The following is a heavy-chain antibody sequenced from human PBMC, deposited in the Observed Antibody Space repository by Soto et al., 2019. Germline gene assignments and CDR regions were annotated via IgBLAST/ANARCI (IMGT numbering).Heavy chain of an antibody. Sequence: QVQLVQSGAEVKKPGASVKVSCKASGYTFTSYDINWVRQATGQGLEWMGWMNPNSGNTGYAQKFQGRVTMTRNTSISTAYMELCSLRSEDTAVYYCAILNSGYMYDYYGMDVWGQGTTVTVSS. CDR3: AILNSGYMYDYYGMDV. CDR1: GYTFTSYD. D-gene: IGHD3-22*01. V-gene: IGHV1-8*01. J-gene: IGHJ6*02. CDR2: MNPNSGNT.